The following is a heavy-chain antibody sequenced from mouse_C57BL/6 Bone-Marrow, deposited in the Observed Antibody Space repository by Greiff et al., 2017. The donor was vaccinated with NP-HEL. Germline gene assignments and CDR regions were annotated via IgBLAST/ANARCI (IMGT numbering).Heavy chain of an antibody. CDR1: GYAFTNYL. J-gene: IGHJ2*01. V-gene: IGHV1-54*01. CDR2: INPGSGGT. D-gene: IGHD2-12*01. CDR3: ARSGSLRRGYCDY. Sequence: VQLQQSGAELVRPGTSVKVSCKASGYAFTNYLIEWVKQRPGQGLEWIGVINPGSGGTNYNEKFKGKATLTADKSSSTAYMQLSSLTSEDSAVYFCARSGSLRRGYCDYWGQGTTLTVSS.